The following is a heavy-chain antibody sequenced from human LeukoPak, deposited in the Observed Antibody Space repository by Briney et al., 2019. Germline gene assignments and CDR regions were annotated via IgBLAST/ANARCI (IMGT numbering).Heavy chain of an antibody. CDR3: AQLATDYYYYGMDV. V-gene: IGHV4-34*01. D-gene: IGHD6-13*01. CDR1: GGSFSGYY. Sequence: SETLSLTCAVYGGSFSGYYWSWIRQPPGKGLEWIGEINHSGSTNYNPSLKSRVTISVDTSKNRFSLKLSSVTAADTAVYYCAQLATDYYYYGMDVWGQGTTVTVSS. CDR2: INHSGST. J-gene: IGHJ6*02.